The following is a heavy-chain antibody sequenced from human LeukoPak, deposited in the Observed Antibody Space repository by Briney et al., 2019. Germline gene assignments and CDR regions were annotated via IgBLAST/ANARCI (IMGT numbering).Heavy chain of an antibody. CDR3: AGAY. J-gene: IGHJ4*02. V-gene: IGHV3-48*03. CDR1: GFSFSSFE. Sequence: GGSLRLSCAASGFSFSSFEMNWVRQAPGKGLEWVSYISSSGTSIYYADFVKGRFTISRDNAKNSLFLQMNSLRAEDTAIYYCAGAYWGQGTLVTVSS. CDR2: ISSSGTSI.